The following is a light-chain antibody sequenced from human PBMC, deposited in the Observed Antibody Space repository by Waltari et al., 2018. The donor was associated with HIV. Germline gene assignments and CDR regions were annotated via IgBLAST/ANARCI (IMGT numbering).Light chain of an antibody. CDR3: QQTYSTHTT. Sequence: DIQMTQSPSSLSASVGDRVTIPCRASQNISSYLSWYQQQPGKGPNLWIDGASSLQSGAPSRFSGSGSGTNFTLTISSLQPEDFATDYCQQTYSTHTTFGGGSKVEIK. J-gene: IGKJ4*01. CDR2: GAS. V-gene: IGKV1-39*01. CDR1: QNISSY.